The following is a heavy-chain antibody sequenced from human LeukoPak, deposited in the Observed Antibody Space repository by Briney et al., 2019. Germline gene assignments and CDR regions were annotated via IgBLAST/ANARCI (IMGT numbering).Heavy chain of an antibody. CDR2: ISYDGSNK. J-gene: IGHJ4*02. Sequence: PGGSLRLSCAASGFTFNSYAMHWVRQAPGKGREWVAGISYDGSNKYYADSVEGRFTISRDNSKNTLYLQLNSLRTEDTAVYYCARDSYTSGWDYFDYWGQGTLVTVSS. D-gene: IGHD6-19*01. CDR3: ARDSYTSGWDYFDY. V-gene: IGHV3-30-3*01. CDR1: GFTFNSYA.